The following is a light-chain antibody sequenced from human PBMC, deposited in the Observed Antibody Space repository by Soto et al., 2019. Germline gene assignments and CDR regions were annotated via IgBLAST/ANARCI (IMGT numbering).Light chain of an antibody. CDR3: QQYGSSSWT. Sequence: DILMTQSPATLSVSPGERATLSCRASQRVSSNLAWYQQRRGQAPRLLIYGASSRATGIPDRFSGSGSGTDFTLTISRLEPEDFAVYYCQQYGSSSWTFGQGTKVDIK. J-gene: IGKJ1*01. CDR2: GAS. CDR1: QRVSSN. V-gene: IGKV3-20*01.